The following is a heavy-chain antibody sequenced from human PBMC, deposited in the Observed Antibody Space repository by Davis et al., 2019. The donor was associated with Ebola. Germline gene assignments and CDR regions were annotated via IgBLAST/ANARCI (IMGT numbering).Heavy chain of an antibody. CDR2: ISPYNGNT. D-gene: IGHD3-9*01. J-gene: IGHJ4*02. Sequence: AASVKVSCKASGGTFSSYAISWVRQAPGQGLEWMGWISPYNGNTTYAQKLQGRVTMTTDTSTSTAYMELRSLRSDDTAVYYCARDDDILTGYNPDYWGQGTLVTVSS. CDR3: ARDDDILTGYNPDY. V-gene: IGHV1-18*01. CDR1: GGTFSSYA.